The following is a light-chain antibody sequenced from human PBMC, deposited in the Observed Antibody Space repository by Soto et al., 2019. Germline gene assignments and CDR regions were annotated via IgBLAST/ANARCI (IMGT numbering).Light chain of an antibody. CDR3: HQYKNWPWT. CDR2: GAS. J-gene: IGKJ1*01. V-gene: IGKV3-15*01. Sequence: EIVMTQSPASLSVSPGERVTLSCTTSQSVSRYLAWYQQIPGQAPRLLIHGASTGAIGVPDRFSGSGSGTDFTLTISTLQSEDSAVYYCHQYKNWPWTFGQGTKVDI. CDR1: QSVSRY.